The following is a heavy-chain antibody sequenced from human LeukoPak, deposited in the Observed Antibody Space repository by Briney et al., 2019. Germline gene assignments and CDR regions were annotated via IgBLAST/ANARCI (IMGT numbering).Heavy chain of an antibody. J-gene: IGHJ6*03. D-gene: IGHD5-18*01. V-gene: IGHV3-23*01. CDR3: AKGLKTAVGPYMGYHYYMDV. CDR2: INDRGTGT. Sequence: PGGSLRLYCAASGFTFSKCAMSWVRQAPGKGLEWVSTINDRGTGTYYADSVKGRFTISRDNSKNTLSLQMSSLRAEDTAVYYCAKGLKTAVGPYMGYHYYMDVWGKGTTVTVSS. CDR1: GFTFSKCA.